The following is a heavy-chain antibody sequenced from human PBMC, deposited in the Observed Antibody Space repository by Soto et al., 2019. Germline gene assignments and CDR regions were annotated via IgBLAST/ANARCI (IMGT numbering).Heavy chain of an antibody. J-gene: IGHJ4*02. CDR2: ISLNGGNI. V-gene: IGHV3-9*01. D-gene: IGHD6-6*01. CDR3: AKDIYSSSSGQVY. Sequence: EVQLVESGGGLVQPGRSLRLSCAASGFTFDDYAMHWVRQAPGKGLEWVSGISLNGGNIGYADSVKGRFTISRDNAKNSLFLQMNSLRADATALYFCAKDIYSSSSGQVYWGQGTPVTVYS. CDR1: GFTFDDYA.